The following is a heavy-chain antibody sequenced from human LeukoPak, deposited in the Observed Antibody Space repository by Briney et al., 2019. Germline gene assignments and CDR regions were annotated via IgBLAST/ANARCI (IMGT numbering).Heavy chain of an antibody. CDR1: TDSFSSHY. CDR3: AREPISSGWQGLDY. V-gene: IGHV4-59*11. J-gene: IGHJ4*02. D-gene: IGHD6-19*01. CDR2: ISYIGST. Sequence: SETLSLTCAVSTDSFSSHYWSWIRQPPGKGLEWIGYISYIGSTNYNPSLKSRVIMSLDTSKNQFSLKLNSVTAADTAVYYCAREPISSGWQGLDYWGQGILVTVSS.